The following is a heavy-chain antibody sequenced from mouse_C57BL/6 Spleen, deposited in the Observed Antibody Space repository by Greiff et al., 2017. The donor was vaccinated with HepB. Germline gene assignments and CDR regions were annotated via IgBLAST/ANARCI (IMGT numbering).Heavy chain of an antibody. V-gene: IGHV2-2*01. CDR3: ARKITTVVEGAMDY. CDR1: GFSLTSYG. Sequence: VQRVESGPGLVQPSQSLSITCTVSGFSLTSYGVHWVRQSPGKGLEWLGGIWSGGSTDYNAAFISRLSISKDNSKSQVFFKMNSLQADDTAIYYCARKITTVVEGAMDYWGQGTSVTVSS. CDR2: IWSGGST. J-gene: IGHJ4*01. D-gene: IGHD1-1*01.